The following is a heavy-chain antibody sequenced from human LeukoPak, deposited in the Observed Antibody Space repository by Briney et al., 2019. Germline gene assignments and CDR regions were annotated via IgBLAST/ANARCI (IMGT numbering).Heavy chain of an antibody. CDR1: GFTFSSYE. J-gene: IGHJ4*02. D-gene: IGHD2-15*01. CDR3: ARGSDIVVVVAAISDYYFYY. Sequence: GGSLRLSCAASGFTFSSYEMNWVRQAPGKGLEWVSYISSSGSTIYYADSVKGRFTISRDNAKNSLYLQMNSLRAEDTAVYYCARGSDIVVVVAAISDYYFYYWGQGTLVTVSS. CDR2: ISSSGSTI. V-gene: IGHV3-48*03.